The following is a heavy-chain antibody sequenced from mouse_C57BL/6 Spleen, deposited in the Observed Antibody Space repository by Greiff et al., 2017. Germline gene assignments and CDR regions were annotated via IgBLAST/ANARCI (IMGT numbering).Heavy chain of an antibody. CDR2: IYPGAGDT. D-gene: IGHD1-1*01. Sequence: QVQLQQSGPELVKPGASVKISCKASGYAFSSSRMNWVKQRPGKGLEWIGRIYPGAGDTIYTGKFKGKATLTTDKSSSTAYMQLSSLTSEDSAVYFFAIPDYYGSSPSLYIGYWGQGTTLTVSS. CDR3: AIPDYYGSSPSLYIGY. V-gene: IGHV1-82*01. CDR1: GYAFSSSR. J-gene: IGHJ2*01.